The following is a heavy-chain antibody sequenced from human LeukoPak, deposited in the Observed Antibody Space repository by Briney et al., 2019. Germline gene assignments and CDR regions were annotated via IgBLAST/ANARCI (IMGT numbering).Heavy chain of an antibody. CDR3: VQLANYYYYGMDV. CDR2: IGNKANRYTT. Sequence: QPGGSQRLSCVASGSSFSSQYMDWVRQAPGKGLEWVGRIGNKANRYTTEYAASVKGRFTISRDDSKNSLYLQMNSLRAEDTAVYYCVQLANYYYYGMDVWGQGTTVTVSS. V-gene: IGHV3-72*01. CDR1: GSSFSSQY. J-gene: IGHJ6*02. D-gene: IGHD5-18*01.